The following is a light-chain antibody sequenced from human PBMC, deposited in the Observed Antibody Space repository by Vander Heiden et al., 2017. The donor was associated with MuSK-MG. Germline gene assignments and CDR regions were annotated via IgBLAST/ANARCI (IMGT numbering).Light chain of an antibody. CDR1: SSNIENNF. J-gene: IGLJ3*02. V-gene: IGLV1-51*01. Sequence: QSVLTQPPSVSAAPGQTATISCSGSSSNIENNFVSWYQHFPGTAPKLLIYDNSDRPSGISDRFSGSKSGTSATLGITGLQSGDEADYYCGAWDSSLSAVLFGGGTRLTVL. CDR3: GAWDSSLSAVL. CDR2: DNS.